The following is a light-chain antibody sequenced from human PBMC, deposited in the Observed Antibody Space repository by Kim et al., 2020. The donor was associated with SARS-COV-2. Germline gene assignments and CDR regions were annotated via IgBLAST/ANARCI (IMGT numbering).Light chain of an antibody. CDR3: QAWDSSAAV. CDR1: EWGDEY. CDR2: QDS. Sequence: SVSPGQTASITCSGDEWGDEYACWYQQRPGPSPVLVIYQDSQRPSGIPERVSGSNSGTTATLTIGGAQAMDEADYYGQAWDSSAAVFGGGTQLTVL. J-gene: IGLJ3*02. V-gene: IGLV3-1*01.